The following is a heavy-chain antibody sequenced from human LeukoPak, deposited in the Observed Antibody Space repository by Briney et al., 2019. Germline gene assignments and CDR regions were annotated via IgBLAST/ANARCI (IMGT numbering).Heavy chain of an antibody. Sequence: PGGSLRLSCAASGFTFSSYSMNWVRQAPGKGLEWVSYISSSSSTIYYADSVKGRFTISRDNAKNSLYLQMNSLRDEDTAVYYCARDLGGSYYFGPREYFQHWGQGTLVTVSS. CDR2: ISSSSSTI. CDR1: GFTFSSYS. J-gene: IGHJ1*01. CDR3: ARDLGGSYYFGPREYFQH. V-gene: IGHV3-48*02. D-gene: IGHD1-26*01.